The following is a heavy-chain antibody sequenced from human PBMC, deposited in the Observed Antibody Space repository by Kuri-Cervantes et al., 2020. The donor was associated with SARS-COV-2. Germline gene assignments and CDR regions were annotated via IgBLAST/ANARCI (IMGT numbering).Heavy chain of an antibody. J-gene: IGHJ4*02. CDR2: INHSGST. CDR3: ARHDAPYFEIDY. V-gene: IGHV4-34*01. CDR1: GGSFSGYY. D-gene: IGHD3-9*01. Sequence: LIISCAVYGGSFSGYYWSWIRQPPGKGLERIGEINHSGSTNYNPSLKSRVTLTVDTSKNQSSLKLSPVTAEDTAVYYCARHDAPYFEIDYWGQGTLVTVSS.